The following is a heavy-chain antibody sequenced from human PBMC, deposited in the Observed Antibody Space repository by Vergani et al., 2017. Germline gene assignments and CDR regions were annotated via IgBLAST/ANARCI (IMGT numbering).Heavy chain of an antibody. CDR1: GGSITSSSYY. CDR2: IYHSGGA. V-gene: IGHV4-39*01. Sequence: QLHLQESGPGLVKPSETLSLTCTVSGGSITSSSYYWGWIRQPPGKGLEWIGNIYHSGGAYYNPSLKGRVTISVDTSKNQFSLEVTSVTAADTAMYDCARMGGYDEGDAFRIGYFDSWVPGILVTVSS. CDR3: ARMGGYDEGDAFRIGYFDS. D-gene: IGHD3-22*01. J-gene: IGHJ4*02.